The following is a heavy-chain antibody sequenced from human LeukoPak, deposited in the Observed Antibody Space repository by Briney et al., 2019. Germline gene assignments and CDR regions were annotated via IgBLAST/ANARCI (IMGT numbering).Heavy chain of an antibody. D-gene: IGHD5-24*01. Sequence: GGSLRFSCAASGFTFSSYSMNWVRQAPGKGLEWVSSISSGSSYIYYADSVKGRFTISRDNAKNSLYLQMNSLRAEDTAVYYCARGQSVEMATWTFDYWGQGTLVTVPS. CDR1: GFTFSSYS. J-gene: IGHJ4*02. CDR2: ISSGSSYI. V-gene: IGHV3-21*01. CDR3: ARGQSVEMATWTFDY.